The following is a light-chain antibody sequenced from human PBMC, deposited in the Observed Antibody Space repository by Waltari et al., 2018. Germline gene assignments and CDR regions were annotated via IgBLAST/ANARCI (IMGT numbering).Light chain of an antibody. CDR1: QSVGRF. V-gene: IGKV3-20*01. Sequence: EIVLTQPPSTLSLPPGERATLSCRASQSVGRFLAWYQQKPGQAPRLLIYHASIRATGIPDRFSGSGSGTDFSLTISGLEPEDFAVYYCQKYVNLPATFGQGTKVEIK. CDR2: HAS. J-gene: IGKJ1*01. CDR3: QKYVNLPAT.